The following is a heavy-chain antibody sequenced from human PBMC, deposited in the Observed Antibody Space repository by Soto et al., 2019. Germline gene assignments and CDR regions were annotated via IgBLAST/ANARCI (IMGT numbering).Heavy chain of an antibody. CDR2: ISSSGSSI. D-gene: IGHD1-1*01. Sequence: EVQLVESGGGLVQPGGSLRLSCAASGFTFSTYSMNWVRQAPGKGLEWLSYISSSGSSISYRDSVRGRFTISRDNAKNSLYLQIDSLGAEDTALYYCARSRYNDYWGQGTLVTVSS. CDR1: GFTFSTYS. J-gene: IGHJ4*02. V-gene: IGHV3-48*01. CDR3: ARSRYNDY.